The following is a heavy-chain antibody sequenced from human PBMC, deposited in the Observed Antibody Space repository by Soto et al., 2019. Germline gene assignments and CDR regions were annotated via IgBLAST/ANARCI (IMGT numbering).Heavy chain of an antibody. J-gene: IGHJ3*02. CDR2: ISNSGDRT. D-gene: IGHD3-3*01. CDR3: VTDRTNTIFGVAIPDAFGI. V-gene: IGHV3-23*01. Sequence: PGGSLRLSCAASGFTFSTYAMSWVRLAPGKGLECVSTISNSGDRTYYADSVKGRFTISRDNSKNTLYLQMNSLRAEDTAVYNCVTDRTNTIFGVAIPDAFGIWGQGTMVTVSS. CDR1: GFTFSTYA.